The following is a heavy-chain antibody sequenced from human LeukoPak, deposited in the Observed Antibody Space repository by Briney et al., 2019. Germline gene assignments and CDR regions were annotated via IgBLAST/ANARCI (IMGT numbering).Heavy chain of an antibody. CDR2: IWYDGSNK. Sequence: GGSLRLSCAASGFTFSSYGMHWVRQAPGKGLEWVAVIWYDGSNKYYADSVKGRFTISRDNSKNTLYLQMNSLRAEDTAVYYCARSPGGVTTGYYYYMDVWAKGPRSPSP. CDR3: ARSPGGVTTGYYYYMDV. V-gene: IGHV3-33*01. D-gene: IGHD4-11*01. J-gene: IGHJ6*03. CDR1: GFTFSSYG.